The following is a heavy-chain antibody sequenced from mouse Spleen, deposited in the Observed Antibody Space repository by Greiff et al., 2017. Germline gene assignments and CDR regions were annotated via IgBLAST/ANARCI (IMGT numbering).Heavy chain of an antibody. CDR2: IRNKAYGYTT. Sequence: EVKLVESGGGLVQPGDSLSLSCEASGFTFTDYYMNWVRQPPGKALEWLGFIRNKAYGYTTEYSESVKGRFTMSRDNSQSILYLQLNALRAEDSATYYCARGAYYGSSPDYWGQGTTLTVSS. J-gene: IGHJ2*01. CDR1: GFTFTDYY. CDR3: ARGAYYGSSPDY. V-gene: IGHV7-3*01. D-gene: IGHD1-1*01.